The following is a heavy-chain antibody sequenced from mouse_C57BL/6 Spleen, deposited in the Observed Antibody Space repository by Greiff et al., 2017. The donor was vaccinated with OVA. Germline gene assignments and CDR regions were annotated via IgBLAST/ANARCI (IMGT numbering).Heavy chain of an antibody. D-gene: IGHD2-4*01. CDR3: ARWGLPAWFAY. V-gene: IGHV1-26*01. CDR2: INPNNGGT. CDR1: GYTFTDYY. J-gene: IGHJ3*01. Sequence: VQLQQSGPELVKPGASVKISCKASGYTFTDYYMNWVKQSHGKSLEWIGDINPNNGGTSYNQKFKGKATLTVDNSSRTAYMELRILTSEDSAVYYCARWGLPAWFAYWGQGTLVTVSA.